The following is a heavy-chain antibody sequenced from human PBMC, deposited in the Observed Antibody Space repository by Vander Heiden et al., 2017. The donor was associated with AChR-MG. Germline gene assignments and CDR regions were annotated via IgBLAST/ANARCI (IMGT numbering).Heavy chain of an antibody. D-gene: IGHD1-1*01. CDR3: VRDNDWAFDI. CDR2: IDRSRTSI. Sequence: EVQLLESGGGLVQPGGSLRLACTASGFSFNSYSMNGVRQAPGKGVEWISYIDRSRTSIYYAESVKGRFTISRDSDKNSLYLQMNSLRDEDTAVYYCVRDNDWAFDIWGQGTMVSVSS. J-gene: IGHJ3*02. CDR1: GFSFNSYS. V-gene: IGHV3-48*02.